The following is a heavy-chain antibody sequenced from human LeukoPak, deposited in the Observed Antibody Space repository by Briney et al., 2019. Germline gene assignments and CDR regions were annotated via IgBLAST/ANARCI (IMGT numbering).Heavy chain of an antibody. CDR3: ARDYGDYGRYFDY. D-gene: IGHD4-17*01. J-gene: IGHJ4*02. V-gene: IGHV4-31*03. Sequence: PSQTLSLTCTVSGGSISSGGYYWRWIRQHPGKGLEWIGYIYYSGSTNYNPSLKSRVTISVDTSKNQFSLKLSSVTAADTAVYYCARDYGDYGRYFDYWGQGTLVTVSS. CDR2: IYYSGST. CDR1: GGSISSGGYY.